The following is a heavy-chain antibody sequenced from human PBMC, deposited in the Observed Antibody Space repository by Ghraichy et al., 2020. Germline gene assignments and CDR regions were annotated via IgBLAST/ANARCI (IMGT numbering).Heavy chain of an antibody. Sequence: SETLSLTCAVYGGSFSGYYWSWIRQPPGKGLEWIGEINHSGSTNYNPSLKSRVTISVDTSKNQFSLKLSSVTAADTAVYYCARRPTLRREIDYWGQGTLVTVSS. CDR2: INHSGST. J-gene: IGHJ4*02. CDR1: GGSFSGYY. V-gene: IGHV4-34*01. D-gene: IGHD2/OR15-2a*01. CDR3: ARRPTLRREIDY.